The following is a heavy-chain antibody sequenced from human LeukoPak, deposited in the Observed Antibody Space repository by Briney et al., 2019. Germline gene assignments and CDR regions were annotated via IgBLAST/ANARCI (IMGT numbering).Heavy chain of an antibody. CDR2: FDPEDGET. Sequence: AASVKVSCKVSGYTLTELSMHWVRQAPGKGLEWMGGFDPEDGETIYAQKFQGRVTMTEDTSTDTAYMELSSLRSEDTAVYYCATLSNSYGFFWLDPWGQGTLVTVSS. D-gene: IGHD5-18*01. J-gene: IGHJ5*02. CDR3: ATLSNSYGFFWLDP. CDR1: GYTLTELS. V-gene: IGHV1-24*01.